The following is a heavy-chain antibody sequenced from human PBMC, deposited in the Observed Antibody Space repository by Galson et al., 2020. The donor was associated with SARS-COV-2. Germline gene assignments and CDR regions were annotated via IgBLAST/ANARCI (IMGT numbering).Heavy chain of an antibody. Sequence: GESLKISCAATGFSINTYDMNWVRQTSGRGLEWVSGIKFTGDTYYAESVKGRFTISRENAENSLHLQMNSLRAGDTAIYYCIRDLRCTTCSYSWGMGVWGQGTTVTVSS. CDR1: GFSINTYD. CDR3: IRDLRCTTCSYSWGMGV. CDR2: IKFTGDT. V-gene: IGHV3-13*01. J-gene: IGHJ6*02. D-gene: IGHD2-2*01.